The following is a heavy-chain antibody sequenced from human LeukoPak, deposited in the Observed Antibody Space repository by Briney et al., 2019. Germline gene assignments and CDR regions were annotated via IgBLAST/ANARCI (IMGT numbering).Heavy chain of an antibody. CDR1: GYTLTDYY. J-gene: IGHJ4*02. D-gene: IGHD1-26*01. V-gene: IGHV1-2*02. CDR2: INPNSGDT. CDR3: ARDWRGSYFPDF. Sequence: ASVKVSCKASGYTLTDYYMHWVRQAPGQGLEWMGWINPNSGDTNYAQKFQGRVTMTRDTSISTAYMELSRLTSDDTAVYYCARDWRGSYFPDFWGQGTLVTVSS.